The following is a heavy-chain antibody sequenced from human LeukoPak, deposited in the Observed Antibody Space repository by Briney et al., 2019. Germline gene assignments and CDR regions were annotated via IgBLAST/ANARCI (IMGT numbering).Heavy chain of an antibody. J-gene: IGHJ4*02. Sequence: GGSLRLPCAASGFTFSSYAMHWVRQAPGKGLEWVAVISYDGSNKYYADSVKGRFTISRDNSKNTLYLQMNSLRAEDTAVYYCARDQTYYYDSSGYLFDYWGQGTLVTVSS. V-gene: IGHV3-30*04. CDR1: GFTFSSYA. CDR2: ISYDGSNK. CDR3: ARDQTYYYDSSGYLFDY. D-gene: IGHD3-22*01.